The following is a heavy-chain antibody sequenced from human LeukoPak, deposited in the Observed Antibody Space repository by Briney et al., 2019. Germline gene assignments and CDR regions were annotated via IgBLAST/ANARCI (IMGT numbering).Heavy chain of an antibody. CDR1: GGSFSGYY. Sequence: PSETLSLTCAVYGGSFSGYYWTWVRQPPGKGLEWIGYIYYSGSTYYNPSLKSRVTISVDTSKNQFSLKLSSVTAADTAVYYCARLGYCSGGSCHFGLDYWGQGTLVTVSS. CDR2: IYYSGST. J-gene: IGHJ4*02. CDR3: ARLGYCSGGSCHFGLDY. V-gene: IGHV4-34*01. D-gene: IGHD2-15*01.